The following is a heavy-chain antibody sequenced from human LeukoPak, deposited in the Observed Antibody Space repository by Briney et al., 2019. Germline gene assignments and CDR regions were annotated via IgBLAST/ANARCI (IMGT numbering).Heavy chain of an antibody. CDR2: INAGNGNT. CDR3: AREELLWFGEFVNWFDP. V-gene: IGHV1-3*01. D-gene: IGHD3-10*01. CDR1: GFTVSTNC. J-gene: IGHJ5*02. Sequence: GGSLRLSYAASGFTVSTNCMTWVRQAPGQRLEWMGWINAGNGNTKYSQKFQGRVTIARDTSASTAYMELSSLRSEDTAVYYCAREELLWFGEFVNWFDPWGQGTLVTVSS.